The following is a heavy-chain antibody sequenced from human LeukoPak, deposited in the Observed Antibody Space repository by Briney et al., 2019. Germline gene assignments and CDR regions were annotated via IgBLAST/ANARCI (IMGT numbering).Heavy chain of an antibody. J-gene: IGHJ6*02. V-gene: IGHV4-34*01. CDR2: INHSGST. CDR3: ARVVEEQLERDYYYYYGMDV. D-gene: IGHD6-13*01. Sequence: PSETLSLTCAVYGGSFSGYYWSWIRQPPGKGLEWIGEINHSGSTNYNPSLKSRVTISVDTSKNQFSLKLSSVTAADTAVYYCARVVEEQLERDYYYYYGMDVWGQGTTVTVSS. CDR1: GGSFSGYY.